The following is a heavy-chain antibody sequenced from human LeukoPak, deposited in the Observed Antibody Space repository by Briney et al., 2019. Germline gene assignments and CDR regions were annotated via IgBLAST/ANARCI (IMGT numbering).Heavy chain of an antibody. Sequence: GGSLGLSCAASGFTFGNYWMHWVRQAPGKGLVWVSRINSDGSSTNYADSVKGRFTISRDNAKKTLYLHMNSLRAEDTAVYDCARGQTYYDDSTGYHYYAFDIWGQGTMVTVSS. J-gene: IGHJ3*02. CDR1: GFTFGNYW. V-gene: IGHV3-74*01. D-gene: IGHD3-9*01. CDR2: INSDGSST. CDR3: ARGQTYYDDSTGYHYYAFDI.